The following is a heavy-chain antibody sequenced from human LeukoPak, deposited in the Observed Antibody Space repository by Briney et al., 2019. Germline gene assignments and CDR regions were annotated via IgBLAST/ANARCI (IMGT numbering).Heavy chain of an antibody. CDR3: AREYSSSSGYFDY. Sequence: ASVKVSCKASGGTFSSYVITWVRQAPGQGLEWMGGIIPIFGTANYAQKFQGRVTITADESASTAYMELSSLRSEDTAVYYCAREYSSSSGYFDYWGQGTLVTVSS. CDR2: IIPIFGTA. CDR1: GGTFSSYV. J-gene: IGHJ4*02. V-gene: IGHV1-69*13. D-gene: IGHD6-6*01.